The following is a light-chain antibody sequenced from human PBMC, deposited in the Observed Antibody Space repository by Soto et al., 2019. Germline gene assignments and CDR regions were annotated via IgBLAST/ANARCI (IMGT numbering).Light chain of an antibody. CDR3: SSYTSSSTYV. CDR2: EVS. V-gene: IGLV2-18*02. CDR1: SSDVGSYNR. Sequence: QSALTQPPSVSGSPGQSVTISCTGTSSDVGSYNRVSWYQQHPGTAPKLMIYEVSNRPSGVPDRFSGSKSGNTASLTISGLQAEDEADDYCSSYTSSSTYVFGTGTKLTVL. J-gene: IGLJ1*01.